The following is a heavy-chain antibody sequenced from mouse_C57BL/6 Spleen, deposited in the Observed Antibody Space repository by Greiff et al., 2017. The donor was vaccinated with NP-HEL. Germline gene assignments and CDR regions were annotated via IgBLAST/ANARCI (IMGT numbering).Heavy chain of an antibody. V-gene: IGHV5-6*01. Sequence: EVQLKESGGDLVKPGGSLKLSCAASGFTFSSYGMSWVRQTPDKRLEWVATISSGGSYTYYPDSVKGRFTISRDNAKNTLYLQMSSLKSEDTAMYYCARQGYDYDDGYAMDYWGQGTSVTVSS. CDR2: ISSGGSYT. CDR3: ARQGYDYDDGYAMDY. CDR1: GFTFSSYG. D-gene: IGHD2-4*01. J-gene: IGHJ4*01.